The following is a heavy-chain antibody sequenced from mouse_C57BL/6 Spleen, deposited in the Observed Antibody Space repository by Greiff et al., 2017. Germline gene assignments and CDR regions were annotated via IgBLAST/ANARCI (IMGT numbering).Heavy chain of an antibody. D-gene: IGHD2-3*01. Sequence: VQLVESGPGMVKPSQSLSLTCTVTGYSITSGYDWHWIRHFPGNKLEWMGYISYSGSTNYNPSLKSRISITHDTSKNHFFLKLNSVTTEDTATYYCARGDGYFYAMDYWGQGTSVTVSS. CDR3: ARGDGYFYAMDY. J-gene: IGHJ4*01. V-gene: IGHV3-1*01. CDR1: GYSITSGYD. CDR2: ISYSGST.